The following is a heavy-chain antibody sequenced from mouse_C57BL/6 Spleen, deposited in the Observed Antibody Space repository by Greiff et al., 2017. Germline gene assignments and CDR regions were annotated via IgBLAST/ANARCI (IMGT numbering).Heavy chain of an antibody. CDR2: IHPTGSDT. CDR3: AIPDSSGFYAMDY. Sequence: QVQLKESGAELVKPGASVKLSCKASGYTFTSYWMHWVKQRPGQGLEWIGRIHPTGSDTNYTQKFKGKATFTVNNSSSTAYMQLSSLTSEDSAVYYCAIPDSSGFYAMDYWGQGTSVTVSS. J-gene: IGHJ4*01. V-gene: IGHV1-74*01. CDR1: GYTFTSYW. D-gene: IGHD3-2*02.